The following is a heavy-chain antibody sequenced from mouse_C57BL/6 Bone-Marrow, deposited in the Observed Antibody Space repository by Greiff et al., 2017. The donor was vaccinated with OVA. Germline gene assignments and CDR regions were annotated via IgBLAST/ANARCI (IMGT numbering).Heavy chain of an antibody. CDR1: GYTFTDYY. D-gene: IGHD4-1*01. Sequence: QVQLKESGPELVKPGASVKISCKASGYTFTDYYINWVKQRPGQGLVWIGWIYPGSGNTKYNEKFKGKATLTVYTSSSTAYMQLSSLTSEDSAVYFCARGDWDYFDYWGQGTTLTVSS. CDR2: IYPGSGNT. V-gene: IGHV1-84*01. CDR3: ARGDWDYFDY. J-gene: IGHJ2*01.